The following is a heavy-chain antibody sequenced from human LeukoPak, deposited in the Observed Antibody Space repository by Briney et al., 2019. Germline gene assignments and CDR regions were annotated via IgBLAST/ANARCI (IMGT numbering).Heavy chain of an antibody. V-gene: IGHV4-61*02. J-gene: IGHJ4*02. CDR2: IYASGST. D-gene: IGHD6-6*01. Sequence: SQTLSLTCTVSGGSISSGSYYWSWIRQPAGKGLEWIGRIYASGSTNYNPSLKSRVTISVDASKNQFSLKLSSVTAADRAVYYCASSSGTNFDYWGQGTLVTVSS. CDR3: ASSSGTNFDY. CDR1: GGSISSGSYY.